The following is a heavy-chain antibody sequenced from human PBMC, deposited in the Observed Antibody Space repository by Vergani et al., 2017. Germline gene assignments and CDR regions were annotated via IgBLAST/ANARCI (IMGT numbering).Heavy chain of an antibody. CDR3: VRDPWESGGPYPGC. CDR1: GGSFNTYY. V-gene: IGHV4-4*08. J-gene: IGHJ4*02. CDR2: IYSTGST. D-gene: IGHD2-15*01. Sequence: QVQLEESGPGLVKPSETLSLTCTVSGGSFNTYYWSWIRQSPGKGLEWIGYIYSTGSTNYNPSLNSRVTMSVYTSKNQFSLRVNSVTAADTAVYYCVRDPWESGGPYPGCWGRGTLVSVSS.